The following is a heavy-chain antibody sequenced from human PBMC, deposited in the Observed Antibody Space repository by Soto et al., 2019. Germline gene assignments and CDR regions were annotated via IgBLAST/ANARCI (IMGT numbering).Heavy chain of an antibody. D-gene: IGHD3-16*01. Sequence: SETLSLTCTVSGVSISNYYWNWIRQSPGKGLQWIGYIYYSGSTNYSPSLKSRVTISVGTSKNQFSLRLSSVTAADTAVYYCARGGEYYYGLDVWGLGTAVTVSS. CDR3: ARGGEYYYGLDV. CDR1: GVSISNYY. V-gene: IGHV4-59*01. CDR2: IYYSGST. J-gene: IGHJ6*02.